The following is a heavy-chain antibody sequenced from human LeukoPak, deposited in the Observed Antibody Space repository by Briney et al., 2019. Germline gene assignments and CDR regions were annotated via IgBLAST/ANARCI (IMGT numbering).Heavy chain of an antibody. CDR1: GFIFSNFG. CDR2: ISSSSSTI. V-gene: IGHV3-48*04. CDR3: ARDVSGYDSHGDY. J-gene: IGHJ4*02. Sequence: GGSLRLSCAASGFIFSNFGMHWVRQAPGKGLEWVSYISSSSSTIYYADSVKGRFTISRDNAKNSLYLQMNSLRAEDTAVYYCARDVSGYDSHGDYWGQGTLVTVSS. D-gene: IGHD5-12*01.